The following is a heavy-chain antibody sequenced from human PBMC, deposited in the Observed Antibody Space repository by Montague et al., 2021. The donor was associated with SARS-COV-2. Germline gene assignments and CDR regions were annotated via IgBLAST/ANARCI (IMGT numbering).Heavy chain of an antibody. J-gene: IGHJ6*02. D-gene: IGHD1-7*01. Sequence: SETLSLTCTVSGASVSGSSYYWGWIRQPPGKGLEWIGSLNYGGNAYYNPSLMSRVTISVDTSKNQFSLKLSSVTAADTAVYYCAGGELELHIRDYYYYGMDVWGQGTTVTVSS. CDR2: LNYGGNA. CDR3: AGGELELHIRDYYYYGMDV. CDR1: GASVSGSSYY. V-gene: IGHV4-39*01.